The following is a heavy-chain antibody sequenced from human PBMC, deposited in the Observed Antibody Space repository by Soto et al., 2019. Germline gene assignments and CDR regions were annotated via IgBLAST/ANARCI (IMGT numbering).Heavy chain of an antibody. CDR3: AKDTRAMIVYYYYGMDV. V-gene: IGHV3-30*18. CDR2: ISYDGSNN. J-gene: IGHJ6*02. Sequence: QVQLVESGGGVVQPGRSLRLSCAASGFTFSSYGMHWVRQAPGKGLEWVAVISYDGSNNYYADSVKGRFTISRDNSKNTLYLQMNSLRAEDTAVYYCAKDTRAMIVYYYYGMDVWGQGTTVTVSS. CDR1: GFTFSSYG. D-gene: IGHD3-22*01.